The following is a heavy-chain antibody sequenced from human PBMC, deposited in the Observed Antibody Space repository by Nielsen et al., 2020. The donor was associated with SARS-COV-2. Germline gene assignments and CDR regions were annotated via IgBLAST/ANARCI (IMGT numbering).Heavy chain of an antibody. D-gene: IGHD2/OR15-2a*01. CDR2: INNDGSRT. CDR3: ARLRDDGYYFDTGPFDY. V-gene: IGHV3-74*01. J-gene: IGHJ4*02. Sequence: GESLKISCAASGFTFNSYWMHWARRGPGRGLVWVSRINNDGSRTNYADSVKGRFTISRDNTKNTVYLQMNSLRAEDTAVYYCARLRDDGYYFDTGPFDYWGQGTPVNVSS. CDR1: GFTFNSYW.